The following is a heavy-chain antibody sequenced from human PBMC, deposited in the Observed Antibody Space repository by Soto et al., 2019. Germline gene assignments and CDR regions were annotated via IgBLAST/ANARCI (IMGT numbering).Heavy chain of an antibody. Sequence: GGSLRLSXAASGFTFSNAWMSWVRQAPGKGLEWVGRIKSKTDGGTTDYAAPVKGRFTISRDDSKTTLYLQMNSLKTEDTAVYYCTTIVVVPAAIRTWGQGTLVTVSS. D-gene: IGHD2-2*01. V-gene: IGHV3-15*01. J-gene: IGHJ5*02. CDR2: IKSKTDGGTT. CDR3: TTIVVVPAAIRT. CDR1: GFTFSNAW.